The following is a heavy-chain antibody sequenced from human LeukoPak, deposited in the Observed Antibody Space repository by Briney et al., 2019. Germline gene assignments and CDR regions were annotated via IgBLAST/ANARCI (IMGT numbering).Heavy chain of an antibody. V-gene: IGHV3-74*01. CDR1: GFSFSSHW. CDR3: ARVPMYCTTTSCSYYYYGMDV. Sequence: GGSLRLSCGASGFSFSSHWMHWVRQAPGKGLVWVSRINGDGSSISYADSVKGRFTISRDNAKNTLYLQMNSLRAEDTAVYYCARVPMYCTTTSCSYYYYGMDVWGQGTTVTVSS. D-gene: IGHD2-2*01. J-gene: IGHJ6*02. CDR2: INGDGSSI.